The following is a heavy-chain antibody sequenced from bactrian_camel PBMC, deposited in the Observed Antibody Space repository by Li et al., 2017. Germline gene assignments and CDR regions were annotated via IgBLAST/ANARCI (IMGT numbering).Heavy chain of an antibody. CDR2: TITKDGST. Sequence: VQLVESGGGSVQAGGSVRLSCTASGFTFDDSDMGWYRQTPGNECHLVSTITKDGSTYYADSVKGRFTISQDKAKNTVYLQMNSLKPEDTAMYYCASRARRGCSYLDPDDYSNWGQGTQVTVS. CDR1: GFTFDDSD. D-gene: IGHD4*01. V-gene: IGHV3S63*01. CDR3: ASRARRGCSYLDPDDYSN. J-gene: IGHJ4*01.